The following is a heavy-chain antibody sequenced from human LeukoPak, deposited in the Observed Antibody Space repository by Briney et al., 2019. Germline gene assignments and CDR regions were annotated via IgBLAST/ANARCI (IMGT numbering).Heavy chain of an antibody. CDR2: IIPIFGTA. CDR1: GGTFSSYA. CDR3: ARVNYYYYMDV. V-gene: IGHV1-69*05. Sequence: ASVKVSCKASGGTFSSYAISWVRQAPGQGLEWMGRIIPIFGTANYAQKFQGRVTITRNTSISTAYMELSSLRSEDTAVYYCARVNYYYYMDVWGKGITVTVSS. J-gene: IGHJ6*03.